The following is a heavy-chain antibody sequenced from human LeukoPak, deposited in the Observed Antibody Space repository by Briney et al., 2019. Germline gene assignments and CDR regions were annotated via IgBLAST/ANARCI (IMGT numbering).Heavy chain of an antibody. V-gene: IGHV1-18*01. J-gene: IGHJ5*02. D-gene: IGHD2-2*01. Sequence: GASVKVSCKASGYTFTSYGISWVRQAPGQGLEWMGWISAYNGNTNYAQKLQGRVTMTTDTSTSTAYMELRSLRSDDTAVYYCARAPRRVVVPAANNWIDPWGQGTLVTVSS. CDR3: ARAPRRVVVPAANNWIDP. CDR2: ISAYNGNT. CDR1: GYTFTSYG.